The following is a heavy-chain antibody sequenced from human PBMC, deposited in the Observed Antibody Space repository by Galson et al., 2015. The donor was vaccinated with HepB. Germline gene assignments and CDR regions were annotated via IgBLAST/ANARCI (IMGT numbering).Heavy chain of an antibody. Sequence: SVKVSCKASGYTFTSYDINWVRQATGQGLEWVGWMNPNSGNTGYAQKFQGRVTMTRNTSISTAYMELSSLRSEDTAVYYCARGDVPAAIYYYYYYMDVWGKGTTVTVSS. CDR2: MNPNSGNT. J-gene: IGHJ6*03. CDR1: GYTFTSYD. V-gene: IGHV1-8*01. D-gene: IGHD2-2*02. CDR3: ARGDVPAAIYYYYYYMDV.